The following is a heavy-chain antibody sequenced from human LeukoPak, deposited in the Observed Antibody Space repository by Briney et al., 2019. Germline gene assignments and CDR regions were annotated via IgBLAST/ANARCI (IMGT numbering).Heavy chain of an antibody. J-gene: IGHJ4*02. CDR1: GGSISSSSYY. V-gene: IGHV4-39*07. D-gene: IGHD2-21*01. CDR2: IYYSGST. Sequence: SETLSLTCTVSGGSISSSSYYWGWIRQPPGKGLEWIGSIYYSGSTYYNPSLKSRVTISVDTSKNQFSLKLSSVTAADTAVYYCARDPAPLPYRNPRARLDYWGQGTLVTVSS. CDR3: ARDPAPLPYRNPRARLDY.